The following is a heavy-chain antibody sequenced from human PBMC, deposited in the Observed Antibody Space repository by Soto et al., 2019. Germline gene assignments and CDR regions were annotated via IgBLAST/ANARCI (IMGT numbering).Heavy chain of an antibody. V-gene: IGHV3-23*01. Sequence: GGSLRLSCAASGFTFSSYAMSWVRQAPGKGLEWVSAISGSGGSTYYADSVKGRFTISRDNSKNTLYLQMNSLRAEDTALYYCAKDQVAAGTVYYFEYWGQGTLVTVSS. CDR1: GFTFSSYA. J-gene: IGHJ4*02. CDR3: AKDQVAAGTVYYFEY. CDR2: ISGSGGST. D-gene: IGHD6-13*01.